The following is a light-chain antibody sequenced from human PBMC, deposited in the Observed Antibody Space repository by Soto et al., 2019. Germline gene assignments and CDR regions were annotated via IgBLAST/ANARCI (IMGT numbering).Light chain of an antibody. CDR3: MEALQTPLT. J-gene: IGKJ2*01. V-gene: IGKV2-28*01. CDR2: LGS. CDR1: QSLLHSNGYIF. Sequence: IVVTQSPLSLPVTPGEPASISCRSSQSLLHSNGYIFLDWYLQKPGHSPQLLIYLGSYRASGVLDAXSGSGSGTDFTLKISRVEAEDVGVYYCMEALQTPLTFGQGTKLEIK.